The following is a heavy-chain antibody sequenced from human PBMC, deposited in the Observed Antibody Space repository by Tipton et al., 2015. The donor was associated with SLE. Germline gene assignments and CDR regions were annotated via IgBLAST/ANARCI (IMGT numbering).Heavy chain of an antibody. D-gene: IGHD3-10*01. CDR2: IYYSGST. J-gene: IGHJ3*02. Sequence: TLSLTCAVYGGSISSYYWSWIRQPPGKGLEWIGYIYYSGSTNYNPSLKSRVTISVDTSKNQFSLKLSSVTAADTAVYYCARVLSQYYYGSGSYWEAFDIWGQGTMVTVSS. CDR1: GGSISSYY. V-gene: IGHV4-59*08. CDR3: ARVLSQYYYGSGSYWEAFDI.